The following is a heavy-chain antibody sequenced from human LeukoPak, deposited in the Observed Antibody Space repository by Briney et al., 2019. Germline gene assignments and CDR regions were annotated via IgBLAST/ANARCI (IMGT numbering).Heavy chain of an antibody. Sequence: PSETLSLTCTVSGGSISSYCWSWIRQPPGKGLEWIGYIYYSGSTNYNPSLKSRVTISVDTSKNQFSLKLSSVTAADTAVYYCARASTRLARGGGWFDPWGQGTLVTVSS. CDR1: GGSISSYC. CDR3: ARASTRLARGGGWFDP. V-gene: IGHV4-59*01. J-gene: IGHJ5*02. CDR2: IYYSGST. D-gene: IGHD1-26*01.